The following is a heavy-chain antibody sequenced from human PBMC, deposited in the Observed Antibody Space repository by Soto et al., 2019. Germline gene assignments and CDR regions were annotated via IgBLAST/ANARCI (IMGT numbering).Heavy chain of an antibody. CDR3: ARDYSSYGPFDY. Sequence: EVQLVESGGGLVQPGGSLRLSCAASGFTFSSYSMNWVRQAPGKGLEWVSYISSSSSTIYYAGSVKGRFTSSRDKAKNSLYLQMNGLRAEDTAVYYCARDYSSYGPFDYWGQGTLVTVSS. J-gene: IGHJ4*02. CDR2: ISSSSSTI. D-gene: IGHD5-18*01. CDR1: GFTFSSYS. V-gene: IGHV3-48*01.